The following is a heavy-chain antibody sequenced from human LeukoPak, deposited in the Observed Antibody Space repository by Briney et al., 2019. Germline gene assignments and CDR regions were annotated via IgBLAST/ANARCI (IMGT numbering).Heavy chain of an antibody. V-gene: IGHV3-23*01. D-gene: IGHD6-13*01. CDR2: ISVSGSST. J-gene: IGHJ4*02. Sequence: GGSLRLSCAASGFTFSSSAMSWVRQAPGKGLEWVSAISVSGSSTYYADSVKGRFTISRDNAKNSLYLQMNSLRAEDTAVYYCAREPTYSSSWYTSCDYWGQGILVTVSS. CDR1: GFTFSSSA. CDR3: AREPTYSSSWYTSCDY.